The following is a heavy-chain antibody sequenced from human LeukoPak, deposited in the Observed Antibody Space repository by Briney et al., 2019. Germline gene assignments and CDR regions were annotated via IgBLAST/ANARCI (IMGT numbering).Heavy chain of an antibody. Sequence: GASVKVSCKALGYTFMSYGINWVRQAPGQGLEWMGWISTYDGNTNYAQKFQGRVTMTTGTSTSTAYMELRSLRFDDTGVYYCARPYRISWYYPAGVWGQGTPVTVSS. J-gene: IGHJ4*02. CDR1: GYTFMSYG. CDR3: ARPYRISWYYPAGV. V-gene: IGHV1-18*01. D-gene: IGHD6-13*01. CDR2: ISTYDGNT.